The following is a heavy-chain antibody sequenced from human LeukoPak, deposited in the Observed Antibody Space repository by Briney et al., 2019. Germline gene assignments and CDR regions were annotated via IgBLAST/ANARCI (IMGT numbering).Heavy chain of an antibody. V-gene: IGHV3-30-3*01. CDR1: GFTFNTYA. J-gene: IGHJ4*02. Sequence: PGGFLRLSCAASGFTFNTYAMHWVRQAPGKGLEWVAVISYDANNKYYANSVKGRFTISRDNSKDTFYLQMNSLGTEDTAVYYCARDRPPGGSCLDYWGQGTLVTVSS. CDR2: ISYDANNK. CDR3: ARDRPPGGSCLDY. D-gene: IGHD2-15*01.